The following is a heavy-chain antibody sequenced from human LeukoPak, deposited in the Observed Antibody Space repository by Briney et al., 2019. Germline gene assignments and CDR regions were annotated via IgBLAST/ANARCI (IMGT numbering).Heavy chain of an antibody. CDR2: IKKDGSEK. D-gene: IGHD3-3*01. V-gene: IGHV3-7*01. CDR3: ARKDFWSGYFDY. J-gene: IGHJ4*02. CDR1: GLTFSSYW. Sequence: PGGSLRLSCAASGLTFSSYWMSWVRQAPGKGLEWVANIKKDGSEKYYVDSAKGRFTISRDNAKNSLYLQMNSLRVEDTAVYYCARKDFWSGYFDYWGQGTLVTVSS.